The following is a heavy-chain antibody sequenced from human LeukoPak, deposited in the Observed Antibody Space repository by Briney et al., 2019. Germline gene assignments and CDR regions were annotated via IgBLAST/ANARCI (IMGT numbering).Heavy chain of an antibody. CDR1: GYTFTTYW. D-gene: IGHD4/OR15-4a*01. CDR2: IHPGESDL. Sequence: GESLTLSCTTSGYTFTTYWGASVRQMPGTRLECIGVIHPGESDLRYRPSFLGQVTISADKSISTAYLQWTSLRASDSAIYYCARSYGAYLPHYFDLWGQGTLVTVSS. J-gene: IGHJ4*02. V-gene: IGHV5-51*01. CDR3: ARSYGAYLPHYFDL.